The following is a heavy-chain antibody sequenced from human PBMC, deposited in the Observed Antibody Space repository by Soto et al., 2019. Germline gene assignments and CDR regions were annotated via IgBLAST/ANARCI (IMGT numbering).Heavy chain of an antibody. Sequence: GGSLRLSCAASGFTFSSYSMNWVRQAPGKGLEWVSYISSSSSTIYYADSVKGRFTISRDNAKNSLYLQMNSLRAEDTAVYYCARGVATIPYYYYYMDVWGKGTTVTVSS. D-gene: IGHD5-12*01. CDR3: ARGVATIPYYYYYMDV. CDR2: ISSSSSTI. J-gene: IGHJ6*03. CDR1: GFTFSSYS. V-gene: IGHV3-48*01.